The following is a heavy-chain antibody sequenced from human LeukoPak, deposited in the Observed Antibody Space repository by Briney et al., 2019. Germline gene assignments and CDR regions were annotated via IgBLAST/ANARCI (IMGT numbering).Heavy chain of an antibody. V-gene: IGHV3-9*01. CDR2: ISWNSGSI. CDR3: AKDFIPAAGTVSFYYFDY. Sequence: GGSLRLSCAASGFTFDDYAMHWVRQAPGKGLEWVSGISWNSGSIGYADSVKGRFTISRDNAKNSLYLQMNRLRAEDTALYYCAKDFIPAAGTVSFYYFDYWGQGTLVTVSS. J-gene: IGHJ4*02. D-gene: IGHD6-13*01. CDR1: GFTFDDYA.